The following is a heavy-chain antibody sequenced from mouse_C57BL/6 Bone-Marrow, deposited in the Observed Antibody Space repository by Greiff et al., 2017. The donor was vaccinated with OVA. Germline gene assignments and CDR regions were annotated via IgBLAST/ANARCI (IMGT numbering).Heavy chain of an antibody. D-gene: IGHD4-1*02. CDR1: GYTFTSYW. J-gene: IGHJ2*01. Sequence: QVQLQQPGAELVRPGSSVKLSCKASGYTFTSYWLDWVKQRPGQGLEWIGNIYPSDSENHYNHKFKDKATLTVDKSSSTAYMQLSSLTSDDSAVYYCARGNCDYFDYWGQGTTLTVSS. V-gene: IGHV1-61*01. CDR2: IYPSDSEN. CDR3: ARGNCDYFDY.